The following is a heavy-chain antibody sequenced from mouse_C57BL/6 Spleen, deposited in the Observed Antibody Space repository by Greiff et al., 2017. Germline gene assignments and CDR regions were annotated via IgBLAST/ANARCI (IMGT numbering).Heavy chain of an antibody. J-gene: IGHJ2*01. CDR3: AREGGGRDYFDY. V-gene: IGHV1-20*01. CDR2: INPYNGDT. CDR1: GYSFTGYF. D-gene: IGHD1-1*01. Sequence: VQLQQSGPELVKPGDSVKISCKASGYSFTGYFMNWVMQSHGKSLEWIGRINPYNGDTFYNQKFKGKATLTVDKSSSTAHMELQSLASEDSAVYYCAREGGGRDYFDYWGQGTTLTVSS.